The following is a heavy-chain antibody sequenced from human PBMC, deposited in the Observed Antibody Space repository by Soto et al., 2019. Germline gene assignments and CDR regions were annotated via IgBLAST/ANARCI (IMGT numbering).Heavy chain of an antibody. D-gene: IGHD3-10*01. Sequence: ASVKVSCKASGYTFTGYYMHWVRQAPGQGLEWMGWINPNSGGTNYAQKFQGWVTMTRDTSISTAYMELSRLRSDDTAVYYCARDRITMVRGATSSYYYGMDVWGQGTTVTVSS. CDR2: INPNSGGT. V-gene: IGHV1-2*04. CDR1: GYTFTGYY. CDR3: ARDRITMVRGATSSYYYGMDV. J-gene: IGHJ6*02.